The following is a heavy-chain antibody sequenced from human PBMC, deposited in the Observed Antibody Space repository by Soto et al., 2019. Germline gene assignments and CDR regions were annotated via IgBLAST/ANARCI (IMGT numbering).Heavy chain of an antibody. D-gene: IGHD6-6*01. V-gene: IGHV3-33*01. CDR2: IWYDGSNK. CDR3: ARDGEESILARFYYYMDV. CDR1: GFTFSSYA. Sequence: QVQLVESGGGVAQPGRSLRLSCSASGFTFSSYAMHWVRQAPGKGLEWVAVIWYDGSNKYYADSVKGRFTISRDNSKNTMYMEMNSLIVEDTALYYCARDGEESILARFYYYMDVWGKGTKVTVSS. J-gene: IGHJ6*03.